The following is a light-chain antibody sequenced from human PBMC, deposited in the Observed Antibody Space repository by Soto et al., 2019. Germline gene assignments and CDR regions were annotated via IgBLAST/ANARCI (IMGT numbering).Light chain of an antibody. CDR3: SSYTSSSTVV. V-gene: IGLV2-14*01. Sequence: QSVLTQPASVSASPGQSITVSCTGTSSDIGAYNYVSWYQQHPGKAPKLMIYEVSNRPSGVSNRFSASKSGNTASLTISGLQAADEADYFCSSYTSSSTVVFGGGTKLTVL. CDR2: EVS. CDR1: SSDIGAYNY. J-gene: IGLJ3*02.